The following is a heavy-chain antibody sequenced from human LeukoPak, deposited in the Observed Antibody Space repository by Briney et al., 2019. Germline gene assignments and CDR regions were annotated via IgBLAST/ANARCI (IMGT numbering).Heavy chain of an antibody. D-gene: IGHD2-15*01. CDR3: ALGYCGGGSCYAQEYFQH. CDR2: IYYSGST. Sequence: KPSQTLSLTCTVSGGSISSGGYYWTWIRQHPGKGLEWIGYIYYSGSTYYNPSLKSRVTISVDTSKNQFSLRLSSVTAADTAVYYCALGYCGGGSCYAQEYFQHWGQGTLVTVSS. CDR1: GGSISSGGYY. J-gene: IGHJ1*01. V-gene: IGHV4-31*03.